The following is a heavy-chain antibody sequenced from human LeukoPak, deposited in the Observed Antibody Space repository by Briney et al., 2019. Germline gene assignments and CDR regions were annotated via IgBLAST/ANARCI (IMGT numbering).Heavy chain of an antibody. CDR3: ARGIAAAGHYYYMDV. V-gene: IGHV3-21*01. D-gene: IGHD6-13*01. CDR1: GFTFSYYG. J-gene: IGHJ6*03. Sequence: GGSLRLSCAVSGFTFSYYGMYWGRQAPGKGLEWVSSISSSSSYIYYADSVKGRFTITRDNAKNPLYLQMNSLRAEDTAVYYCARGIAAAGHYYYMDVWGKGTTVTVSS. CDR2: ISSSSSYI.